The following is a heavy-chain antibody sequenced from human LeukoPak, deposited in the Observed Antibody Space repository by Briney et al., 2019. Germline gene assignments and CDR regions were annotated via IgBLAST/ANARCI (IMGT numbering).Heavy chain of an antibody. CDR1: GFTFSSYG. Sequence: GGSLRLSCAASGFTFSSYGMHWVRQAPGKGLEWVAFIRYDGSNKYYADSVKGRFTISRDNSKNTLYLQMNSLRAEDTAVYYCAKDSQAAGSGSYHWFDYYYYYYMDVWGKGTTVTISS. J-gene: IGHJ6*03. D-gene: IGHD3-10*01. CDR2: IRYDGSNK. V-gene: IGHV3-30*02. CDR3: AKDSQAAGSGSYHWFDYYYYYYMDV.